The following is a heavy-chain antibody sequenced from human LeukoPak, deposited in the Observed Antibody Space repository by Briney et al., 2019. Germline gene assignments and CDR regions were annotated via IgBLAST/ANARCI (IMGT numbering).Heavy chain of an antibody. J-gene: IGHJ4*02. D-gene: IGHD2-8*02. V-gene: IGHV3-23*01. Sequence: HPGGSLRLSCAASGFTFSRYWMHWVRQVPGKGLEWVSAISGSGGSTYYADSVKGRFTISRDNSKNTLYLQMNSLRAEDTAVYYCAKGGGVVSSRPTYYFDYWGQGTLVTVSS. CDR1: GFTFSRYW. CDR3: AKGGGVVSSRPTYYFDY. CDR2: ISGSGGST.